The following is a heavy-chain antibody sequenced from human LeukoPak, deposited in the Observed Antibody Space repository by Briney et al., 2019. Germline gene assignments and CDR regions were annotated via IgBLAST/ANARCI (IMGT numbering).Heavy chain of an antibody. CDR1: GGSISSYY. CDR3: ARGTLYLDY. J-gene: IGHJ4*02. Sequence: SETLSLTCTVSGGSISSYYWSWIRQPPGKGLEWIGYIYYSGSTSYNPSLKTRLTISVDTSKNQFSLKLTSVSAADTAVYYCARGTLYLDYWGQGTLVTVSS. V-gene: IGHV4-59*01. CDR2: IYYSGST. D-gene: IGHD3/OR15-3a*01.